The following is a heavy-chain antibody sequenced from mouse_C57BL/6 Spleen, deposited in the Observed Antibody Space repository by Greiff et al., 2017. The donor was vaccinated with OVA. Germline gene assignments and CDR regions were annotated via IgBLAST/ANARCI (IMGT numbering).Heavy chain of an antibody. D-gene: IGHD1-1*01. CDR1: GYTFTSYW. CDR2: INPSNGCT. J-gene: IGHJ1*03. Sequence: QVQLQQPGTELVKPGASVKLSCKASGYTFTSYWMHWVKQRPGQGLEWIGNINPSNGCTNYNEKFKSKATLTVDKSSSTAYMQLSSLTSKDSAVYYCARECGSSYRYFDVWGTGTTVTVSS. V-gene: IGHV1-53*01. CDR3: ARECGSSYRYFDV.